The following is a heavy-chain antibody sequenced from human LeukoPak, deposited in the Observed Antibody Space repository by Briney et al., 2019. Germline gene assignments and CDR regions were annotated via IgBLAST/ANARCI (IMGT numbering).Heavy chain of an antibody. CDR1: GFTFSRYD. CDR2: IGTAGDT. Sequence: GGSLRLSCAASGFTFSRYDMHWVRHVTGKGLEWVSAIGTAGDTYYPDSVKGRFTISRENVKNPLFLQMNSLRVEDTAVYYCARSVGSSSAYWGQGTLVTVS. D-gene: IGHD6-6*01. V-gene: IGHV3-13*01. CDR3: ARSVGSSSAY. J-gene: IGHJ4*02.